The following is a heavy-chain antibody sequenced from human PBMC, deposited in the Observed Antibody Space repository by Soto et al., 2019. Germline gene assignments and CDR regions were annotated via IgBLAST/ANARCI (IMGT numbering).Heavy chain of an antibody. V-gene: IGHV3-33*01. Sequence: PGGSLRLSCAASGFTFSSYGMHWVRQAPGKGLEWVAVIWYDGSNKYYADSVKGRFTISRDNSKNTLYLQMNSLRAEDTAVYYCARGRYCISTSCHNTWFDPWGQGTRVTVSS. CDR2: IWYDGSNK. D-gene: IGHD2-2*01. CDR3: ARGRYCISTSCHNTWFDP. CDR1: GFTFSSYG. J-gene: IGHJ5*02.